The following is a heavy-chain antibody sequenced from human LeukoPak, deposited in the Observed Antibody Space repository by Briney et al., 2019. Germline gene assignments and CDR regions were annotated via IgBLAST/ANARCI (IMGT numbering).Heavy chain of an antibody. CDR1: GGSFSGYY. J-gene: IGHJ5*02. Sequence: PETLSLTCAVYGGSFSGYYWSWIRQPPGKGLEWIGEINHSGSTNYNPSLKSRVTISVDTSKNQFSLKLSSVTAADTAVYYCARGYDIVVVPAAIREVNWFDPWGQGTLVTVSS. CDR2: INHSGST. D-gene: IGHD2-2*02. V-gene: IGHV4-34*01. CDR3: ARGYDIVVVPAAIREVNWFDP.